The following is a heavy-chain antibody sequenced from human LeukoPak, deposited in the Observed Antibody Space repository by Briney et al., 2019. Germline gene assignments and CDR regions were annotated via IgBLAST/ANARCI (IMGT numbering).Heavy chain of an antibody. CDR3: AILSADTAMVGK. CDR2: ISYDGINK. V-gene: IGHV3-30-3*01. J-gene: IGHJ4*02. CDR1: GFTFSTYA. D-gene: IGHD5-18*01. Sequence: GGSLRLSCAASGFTFSTYAMHWVRQAPGKGLEWVAIISYDGINKYYADSVKGRFTISRDNSKNTLFLQMNSLRAADTAVYYCAILSADTAMVGKWGQGTLVTVSS.